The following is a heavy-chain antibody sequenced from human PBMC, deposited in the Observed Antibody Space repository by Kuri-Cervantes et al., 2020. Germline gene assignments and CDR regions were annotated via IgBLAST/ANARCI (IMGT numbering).Heavy chain of an antibody. CDR1: GFTFSSYE. V-gene: IGHV3-48*03. D-gene: IGHD6-13*01. CDR2: ICSSSYTI. Sequence: GESLKISCAASGFTFSSYEMNWVRQAPGKGLEWVSHICSSSYTIYYADSVKGRFTISRDNSKNSLYLQMNSLRAEDTAVYYCARLYARSSSWGHYFDFWGRGTLVTVSS. CDR3: ARLYARSSSWGHYFDF. J-gene: IGHJ4*02.